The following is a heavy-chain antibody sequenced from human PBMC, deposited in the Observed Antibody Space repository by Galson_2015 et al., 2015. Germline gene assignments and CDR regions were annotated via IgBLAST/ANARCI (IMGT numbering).Heavy chain of an antibody. D-gene: IGHD6-13*01. CDR2: IWYDGSNK. CDR3: ARGVTASWYPYNWFDP. J-gene: IGHJ5*02. Sequence: SLRLSCAASGFTFSSYGMHWVRQAPGKGLEWVAVIWYDGSNKYYADSVKGRFTISRDNSKNTLYLQTNSLRAEDTAVYYCARGVTASWYPYNWFDPWGQGTLVTVSS. V-gene: IGHV3-33*01. CDR1: GFTFSSYG.